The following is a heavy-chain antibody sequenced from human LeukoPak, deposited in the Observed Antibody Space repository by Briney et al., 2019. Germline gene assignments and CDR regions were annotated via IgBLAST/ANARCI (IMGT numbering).Heavy chain of an antibody. CDR3: ARDKSRMSTVVRDGMDV. CDR1: GFTFSSYS. D-gene: IGHD4-11*01. V-gene: IGHV3-21*01. Sequence: GGSLRLSCAASGFTFSSYSMNWVRQAPGKGLEWVSSISGSSTYIYYADSVKGRFTISRDNTKNSLYLQMNSLGAEDTAVYYCARDKSRMSTVVRDGMDVWGQGTTVTVSS. CDR2: ISGSSTYI. J-gene: IGHJ6*02.